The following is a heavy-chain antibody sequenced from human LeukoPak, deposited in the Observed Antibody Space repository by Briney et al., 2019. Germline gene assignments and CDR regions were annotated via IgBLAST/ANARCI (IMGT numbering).Heavy chain of an antibody. CDR2: ISGSGGST. CDR3: AKGLSGPLRPFDY. D-gene: IGHD2-15*01. V-gene: IGHV3-23*01. CDR1: GFTFSSYA. J-gene: IGHJ4*02. Sequence: GGSLRLSCAASGFTFSSYAMSWVRQAPGKGLEWVSAISGSGGSTYYADSVKGRFTISRDNSKNTLYLQMNSLRAEDTAVYYYAKGLSGPLRPFDYWGQGTLVTVSS.